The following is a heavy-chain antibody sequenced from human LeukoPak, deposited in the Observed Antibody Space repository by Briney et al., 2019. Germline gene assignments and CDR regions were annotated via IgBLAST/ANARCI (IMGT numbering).Heavy chain of an antibody. Sequence: ASVTVSCKASGYTFTSYGISWVRQAPGQGLEWMGWISAYNGNTNYAQKLQGRVTMTTDTSTSTAYMELRSLRSDDTAVYYCARGRGWFGELNDAFDIWGQGTMVTVSS. CDR2: ISAYNGNT. D-gene: IGHD3-10*01. V-gene: IGHV1-18*01. CDR3: ARGRGWFGELNDAFDI. J-gene: IGHJ3*02. CDR1: GYTFTSYG.